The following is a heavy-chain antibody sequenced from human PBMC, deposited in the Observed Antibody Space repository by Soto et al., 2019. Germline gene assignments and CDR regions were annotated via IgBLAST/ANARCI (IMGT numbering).Heavy chain of an antibody. CDR2: INQSGSP. CDR1: SGTISSSNW. Sequence: SETLSLTCAVSSGTISSSNWWTCVRQPPGKGLEWIGEINQSGSPNYNQSLRSRVTISVDKSKNQFFLKLSSVTAADTAVYYCASTWVNAISDREFDTWGQGTLVNVSS. D-gene: IGHD2-21*01. CDR3: ASTWVNAISDREFDT. V-gene: IGHV4-4*02. J-gene: IGHJ5*02.